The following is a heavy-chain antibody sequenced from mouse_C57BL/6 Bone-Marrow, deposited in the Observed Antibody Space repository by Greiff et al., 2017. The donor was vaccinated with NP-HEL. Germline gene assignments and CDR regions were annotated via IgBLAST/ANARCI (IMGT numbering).Heavy chain of an antibody. CDR2: SRNKANDYTT. CDR3: ARAYYGAVMDY. Sequence: EVKLVESGGGLVQPGRSLRLSCATSGFTFSDFYMEWVRQAPGKGLEWIAASRNKANDYTTEYSASVKGRFIVSRDTSQNILYLQMNALKAEDTAIYNCARAYYGAVMDYWGQGTSVTVSS. V-gene: IGHV7-1*01. J-gene: IGHJ4*01. D-gene: IGHD2-10*01. CDR1: GFTFSDFY.